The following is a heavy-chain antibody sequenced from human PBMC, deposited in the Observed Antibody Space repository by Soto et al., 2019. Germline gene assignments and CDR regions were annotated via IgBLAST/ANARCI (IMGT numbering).Heavy chain of an antibody. J-gene: IGHJ4*02. D-gene: IGHD3-10*01. CDR3: ARTITVARRVITRFDF. CDR2: IYHSVSP. Sequence: QLQLQESGSGLVKPSQTLSLTCAVSGASISSGGYSWSWIRQPPGKGLEWIGYIYHSVSPYYNPSLKSRVTISVDRSKNQFSLKLTSVTAADTAVYYCARTITVARRVITRFDFWGQGTLVTVSS. CDR1: GASISSGGYS. V-gene: IGHV4-30-2*01.